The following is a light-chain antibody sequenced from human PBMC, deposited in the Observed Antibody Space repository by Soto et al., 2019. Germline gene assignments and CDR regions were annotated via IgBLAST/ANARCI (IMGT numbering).Light chain of an antibody. CDR3: MQVTHFPWT. Sequence: IVMTQTPLSSPVTLGQPASMSCRSSQSLVHSNGXXYXNWLHQXPGQPPRLLIYKISKRCSGVAGRLSGSGAGGDFTLKSSGLEAEDVGVYYCMQVTHFPWTFGQGTKVDI. J-gene: IGKJ1*01. V-gene: IGKV2-24*01. CDR2: KIS. CDR1: QSLVHSNGXXY.